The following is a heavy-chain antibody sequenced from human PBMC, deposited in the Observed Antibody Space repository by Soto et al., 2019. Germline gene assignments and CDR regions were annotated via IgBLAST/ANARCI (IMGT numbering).Heavy chain of an antibody. Sequence: GGSLRLSCASSVFTFSSYAMSWVRHSPGKWLEWVSAISGSGAGTYYADSVKGRFAISRDSSKNTLYLQMKSLRAEDTAVYYCATSGGYNYLYYLEAWGQGTLVSVSS. J-gene: IGHJ4*02. CDR1: VFTFSSYA. CDR3: ATSGGYNYLYYLEA. V-gene: IGHV3-23*01. CDR2: ISGSGAGT. D-gene: IGHD5-18*01.